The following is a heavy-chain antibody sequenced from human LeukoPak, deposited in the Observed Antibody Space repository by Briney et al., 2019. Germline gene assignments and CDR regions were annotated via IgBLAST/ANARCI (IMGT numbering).Heavy chain of an antibody. J-gene: IGHJ6*03. CDR1: GYTFTSYD. D-gene: IGHD3-3*01. Sequence: ASVKVSCKASGYTFTSYDINWVRQATGQGPEWMGWMNPNSGNTGYAQKFQGRVTMTRNTSISTAYMELSSLRSEDTAVYYCARGNYDFWSGYTPDYYYYYMDVWGRGTTVTVPS. V-gene: IGHV1-8*01. CDR3: ARGNYDFWSGYTPDYYYYYMDV. CDR2: MNPNSGNT.